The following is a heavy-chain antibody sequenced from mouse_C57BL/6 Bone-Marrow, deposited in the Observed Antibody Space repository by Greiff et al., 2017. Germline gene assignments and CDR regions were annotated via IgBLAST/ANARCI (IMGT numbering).Heavy chain of an antibody. Sequence: VQLQQPGAELVRPGASVKLSCTASGFNIKDDYMHWVKQRPEQGLEWIGWIDPENGDTEYASKFQGKATLTADTSSNTAYLQLSSLTSEDAAVYYCTPYYYGSSYGYFDVWGTGTAVTVSS. CDR2: IDPENGDT. CDR1: GFNIKDDY. CDR3: TPYYYGSSYGYFDV. D-gene: IGHD1-1*01. J-gene: IGHJ1*03. V-gene: IGHV14-4*01.